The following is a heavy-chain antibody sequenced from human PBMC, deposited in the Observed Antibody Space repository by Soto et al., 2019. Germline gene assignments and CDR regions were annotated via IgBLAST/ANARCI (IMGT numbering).Heavy chain of an antibody. CDR3: SRVGFTYGTASV. V-gene: IGHV4-30-4*01. D-gene: IGHD3-10*01. CDR2: IYYSGRT. CDR1: GGSISSGDYY. Sequence: PSETLSLTCTVSGGSISSGDYYWSWIRQPPGKGLEWIGHIYYSGRTYYKPSLKSRVTISLDTSKNQFSLKLTSVTAADTAVYYWSRVGFTYGTASVWGQGTLVTVSS. J-gene: IGHJ4*02.